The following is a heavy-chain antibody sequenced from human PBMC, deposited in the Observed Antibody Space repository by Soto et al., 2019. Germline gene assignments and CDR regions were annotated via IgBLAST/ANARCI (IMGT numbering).Heavy chain of an antibody. CDR1: GDSISSSSYY. J-gene: IGHJ4*02. CDR2: IYYSGST. D-gene: IGHD4-4*01. V-gene: IGHV4-39*01. CDR3: ARRPYSNYDYYFDY. Sequence: PSETLSLTCTVSGDSISSSSYYWGWIRQPPGKGLEWIGSIYYSGSTYYNPSLKSRVTISVDTSKNQFSLKLSSVTAADTAVYYCARRPYSNYDYYFDYWGQGTLVTVSS.